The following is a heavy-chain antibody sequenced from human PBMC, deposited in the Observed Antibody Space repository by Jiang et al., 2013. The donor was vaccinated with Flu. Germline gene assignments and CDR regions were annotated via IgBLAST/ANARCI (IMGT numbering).Heavy chain of an antibody. V-gene: IGHV3-21*01. CDR2: ITSSSDYM. CDR1: GFAFNTYS. CDR3: ARENYDYVWGSYRYTGRDY. D-gene: IGHD3-16*02. J-gene: IGHJ4*02. Sequence: VQLLESGGGLVKPGGSLRLSCAASGFAFNTYSMNWVRQAPGKGLEWVSSITSSSDYMYYADSVKGRFTISRDNAKNSLYLQMNSLRVEDTAVYYCARENYDYVWGSYRYTGRDYWGQGTLVTVSS.